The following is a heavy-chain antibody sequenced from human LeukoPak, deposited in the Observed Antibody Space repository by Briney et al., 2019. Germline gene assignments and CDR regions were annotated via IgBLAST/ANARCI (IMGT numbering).Heavy chain of an antibody. J-gene: IGHJ6*02. D-gene: IGHD2-2*01. CDR3: ASTHCASPSCYSYYYSGLDV. Sequence: SETLSLTCAVSGGSISSGGYSWSWIRQPPGKGLEWIGYIYHSGSTYYNPSLKSRVTISVDRSKNQFSLKLSSVTAADTAVYYCASTHCASPSCYSYYYSGLDVWGQGTTVIVSS. V-gene: IGHV4-30-2*01. CDR2: IYHSGST. CDR1: GGSISSGGYS.